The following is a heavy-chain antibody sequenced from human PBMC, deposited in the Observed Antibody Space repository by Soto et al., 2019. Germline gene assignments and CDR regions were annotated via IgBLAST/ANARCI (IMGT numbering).Heavy chain of an antibody. D-gene: IGHD3-16*01. J-gene: IGHJ6*02. Sequence: VKVSCKASGYTFTSYAMHWVRQAPGQRIERMGWINAGNGNTKYSQKFQGRVTITRDTSASTAYMELSSLRSEDTAVYYCAXXXXXXLXXXXSDDHYYYYGMDVWGQGTTVTVSS. CDR1: GYTFTSYA. V-gene: IGHV1-3*01. CDR2: INAGNGNT. CDR3: AXXXXXXLXXXXSDDHYYYYGMDV.